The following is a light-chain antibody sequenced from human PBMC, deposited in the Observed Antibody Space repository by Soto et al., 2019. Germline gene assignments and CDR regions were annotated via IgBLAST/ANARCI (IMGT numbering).Light chain of an antibody. CDR1: ISDVGGYNF. CDR3: SSFTGSNYV. J-gene: IGLJ1*01. Sequence: QSALTQPASVSGSPGQSITISCTGTISDVGGYNFVSWYQQYPGKAPKLMICDVSNRPSGVSNRFSGSKSGNTASLNISGLQAEDEADYYCSSFTGSNYVFGTGTKLTVL. CDR2: DVS. V-gene: IGLV2-14*03.